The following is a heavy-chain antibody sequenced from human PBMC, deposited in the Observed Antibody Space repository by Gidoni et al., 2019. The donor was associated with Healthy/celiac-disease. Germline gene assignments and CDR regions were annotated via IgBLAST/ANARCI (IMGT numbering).Heavy chain of an antibody. Sequence: QVTLKESGPVLVKPTETLTLTCTVSGFSLSNARMGVSWIRQPPGKALEWLAHIFSNDEKSYSTSLKSRLTISKDTSKSQVVLTMTNMDPVDTATYYCARIAPHRVWAVAGYYFDYWGQGTLVTVSS. J-gene: IGHJ4*02. V-gene: IGHV2-26*01. CDR3: ARIAPHRVWAVAGYYFDY. CDR2: IFSNDEK. CDR1: GFSLSNARMG. D-gene: IGHD6-19*01.